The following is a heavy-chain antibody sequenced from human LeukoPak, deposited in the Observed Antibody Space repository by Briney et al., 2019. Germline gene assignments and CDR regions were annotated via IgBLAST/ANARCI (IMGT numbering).Heavy chain of an antibody. D-gene: IGHD6-19*01. J-gene: IGHJ4*02. CDR1: GFSFTNNF. CDR3: ARDRYIQVSPVAGCFDY. V-gene: IGHV3-7*01. CDR2: IKQDGSEK. Sequence: GGYLSLSCAASGFSFTNNFMSWARAVAGKGLEWVPIIKQDGSEKYYEDSVKGRFTSSRDNAKNSLYLQMDRLRAEDTAVYYCARDRYIQVSPVAGCFDYWGQGTLVTVSS.